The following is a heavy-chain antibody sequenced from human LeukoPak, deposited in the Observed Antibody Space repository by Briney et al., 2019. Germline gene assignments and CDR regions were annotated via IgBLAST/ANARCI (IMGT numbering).Heavy chain of an antibody. CDR2: IKEDGSEE. J-gene: IGHJ3*02. CDR3: ARGSSLDHDAFDI. Sequence: GGSLRLSCGASGFTFSSYWMSWVRQAPGKGLEWVANIKEDGSEEYYVDSVKGRFTISRDNAKNSLYLQMNSLRAEDMAVYYCARGSSLDHDAFDIWGQGTMVTVSS. CDR1: GFTFSSYW. V-gene: IGHV3-7*01.